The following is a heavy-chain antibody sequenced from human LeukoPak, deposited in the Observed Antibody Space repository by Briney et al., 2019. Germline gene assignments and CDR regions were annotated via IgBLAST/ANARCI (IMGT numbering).Heavy chain of an antibody. Sequence: SVKVSCKASGGTFSSYAISWVRQAPGQGLEWMGRIIPIFGIANYAQKFQGRVTITADKSTSTAYMELSSLRSEDTAVYYCARAGLSSLFSYYYYGMDVWGQGTTVTVSS. CDR1: GGTFSSYA. V-gene: IGHV1-69*04. CDR2: IIPIFGIA. CDR3: ARAGLSSLFSYYYYGMDV. D-gene: IGHD3-3*02. J-gene: IGHJ6*02.